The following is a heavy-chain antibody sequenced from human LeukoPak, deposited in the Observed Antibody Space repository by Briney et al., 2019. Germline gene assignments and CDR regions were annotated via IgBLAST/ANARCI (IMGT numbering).Heavy chain of an antibody. Sequence: GGSLRLSCAASGFTFSGSAIHWVRQSFGKGLEWIGHIDKEKNSYATASAYAVSVEGRFTVSRDDSKNMAFLQMSGLKPEDPALYFCTRDSGTYNWLDPWGQGTLVTVSS. V-gene: IGHV3-73*01. CDR2: IDKEKNSYATAS. J-gene: IGHJ5*02. CDR1: GFTFSGSA. CDR3: TRDSGTYNWLDP. D-gene: IGHD1-26*01.